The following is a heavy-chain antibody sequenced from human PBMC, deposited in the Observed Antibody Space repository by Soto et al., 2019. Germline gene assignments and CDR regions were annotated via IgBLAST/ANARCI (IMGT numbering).Heavy chain of an antibody. J-gene: IGHJ3*02. V-gene: IGHV4-59*12. Sequence: TSETLSLTCTVSGGSISTYYWSWVRQSPGKGLEWIGEIDHSGTTNYNPSLNSRVTISLDRSKNQFSLRLTSVAAADTAVYFCARGKFYAFDIWGQGTMVTVSS. CDR2: IDHSGTT. CDR1: GGSISTYY. CDR3: ARGKFYAFDI.